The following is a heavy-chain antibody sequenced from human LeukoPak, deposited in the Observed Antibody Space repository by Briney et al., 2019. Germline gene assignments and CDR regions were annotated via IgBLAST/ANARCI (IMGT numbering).Heavy chain of an antibody. D-gene: IGHD3-10*01. V-gene: IGHV4-4*07. CDR3: ARDRLFGSGSYPIDY. J-gene: IGHJ4*02. Sequence: SETLSLNCTVSGGSISIYYWSWIRQPAGKGLEWIGRIYASGSTDYNPSLKSRVTMSVDTSKNQFSLKLSSVTAADTAVYYCARDRLFGSGSYPIDYWGQGTLVTVSS. CDR1: GGSISIYY. CDR2: IYASGST.